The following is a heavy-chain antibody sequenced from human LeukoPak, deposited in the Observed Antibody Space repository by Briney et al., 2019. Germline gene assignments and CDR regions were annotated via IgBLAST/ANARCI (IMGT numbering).Heavy chain of an antibody. J-gene: IGHJ2*01. CDR1: GGSISSSSYY. CDR2: IYYSGST. D-gene: IGHD3/OR15-3a*01. CDR3: ARVDPAKYFDL. V-gene: IGHV4-39*07. Sequence: SETLSLTCTVSGGSISSSSYYWGWIRQPPGKGLEWIGSIYYSGSTYYNPSLKSRVTISVDTSKNQFSLKLSSVTAADTAVYYCARVDPAKYFDLWGRGTLVTVSS.